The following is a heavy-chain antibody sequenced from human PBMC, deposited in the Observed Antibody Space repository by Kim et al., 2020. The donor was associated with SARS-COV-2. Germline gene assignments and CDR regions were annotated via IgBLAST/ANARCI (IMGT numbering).Heavy chain of an antibody. CDR1: GFTFDDYA. J-gene: IGHJ4*02. Sequence: GGSLRLSCAASGFTFDDYAMHWVRQAPGKGLEWVSGISWNSGSIGYADSVKGRFTISRDNAKNSLYLQMNSLRAEDTALYYCAKDQRPGYSYTTIDYWGQGTLVTVSS. D-gene: IGHD5-18*01. V-gene: IGHV3-9*01. CDR3: AKDQRPGYSYTTIDY. CDR2: ISWNSGSI.